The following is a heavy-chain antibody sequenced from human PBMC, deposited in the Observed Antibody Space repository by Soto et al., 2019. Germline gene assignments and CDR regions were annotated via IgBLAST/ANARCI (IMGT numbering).Heavy chain of an antibody. D-gene: IGHD3-22*01. Sequence: PSGTLSLTCTVSGGSISTYVLSWIRQPPGKGLEWIGSIYYSASTSYTPSLKSRVTRSIDTTTHQFSLNLMSLSAADTAVYYCARDESYYDSLLYWGQGSMVTVSS. CDR2: IYYSAST. V-gene: IGHV4-59*01. J-gene: IGHJ4*02. CDR3: ARDESYYDSLLY. CDR1: GGSISTYV.